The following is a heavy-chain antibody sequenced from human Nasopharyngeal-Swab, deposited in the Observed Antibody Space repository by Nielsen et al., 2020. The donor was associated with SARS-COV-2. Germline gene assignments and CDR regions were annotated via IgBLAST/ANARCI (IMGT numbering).Heavy chain of an antibody. CDR1: GGSISSYY. CDR2: IYYSGST. Sequence: SETLSLTCTVSGGSISSYYWSWIRQPPGKGLEWIGYIYYSGSTNYNPSLKSRVTISVDTSKNQFSLKLSSVIAADTAVYYCATSPNYDFWRGFDYWGQGTLVTVSS. J-gene: IGHJ4*02. D-gene: IGHD3-3*01. V-gene: IGHV4-59*01. CDR3: ATSPNYDFWRGFDY.